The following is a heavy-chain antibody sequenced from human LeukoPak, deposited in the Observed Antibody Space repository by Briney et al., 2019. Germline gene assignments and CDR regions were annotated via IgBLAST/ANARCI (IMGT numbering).Heavy chain of an antibody. J-gene: IGHJ5*02. CDR1: GGSISSYY. D-gene: IGHD3-3*01. V-gene: IGHV4-59*01. Sequence: PSETLSLTCTVSGGSISSYYWSWIRQPPGKGLEWIGYIYYSGSTNYNPSLKSRVTISVDTSKNQFSLKLSSVTAADTAVYYCARGRRWSGSNWFDPWGQGTLVTVSS. CDR3: ARGRRWSGSNWFDP. CDR2: IYYSGST.